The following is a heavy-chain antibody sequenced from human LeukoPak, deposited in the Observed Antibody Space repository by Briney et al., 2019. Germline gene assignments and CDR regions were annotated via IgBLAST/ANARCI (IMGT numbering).Heavy chain of an antibody. D-gene: IGHD2-2*01. CDR1: GGSFSGYY. Sequence: SETLSLACAVYGGSFSGYYWSWIRQPPGKGLEWIGEINHSGSTNYKPSLKSRVTISVDTSKNQFSLKLTSVTAADTAVYYCARDSRYCNSISCYGRPGYYGLDVWGQGTTVTVSS. CDR3: ARDSRYCNSISCYGRPGYYGLDV. J-gene: IGHJ6*02. V-gene: IGHV4-34*01. CDR2: INHSGST.